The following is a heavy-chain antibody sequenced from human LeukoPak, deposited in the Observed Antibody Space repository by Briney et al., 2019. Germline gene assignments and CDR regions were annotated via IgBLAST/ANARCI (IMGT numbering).Heavy chain of an antibody. Sequence: GASVKVSCKASGYTCTSYGISWVRQAPGQGLEWMGWICAYNGNTNYAQKLQGRVTMTTDTSTSTAYMELRSLRSDDTAVYYCSRAKGMVFTMIVVVTDWFDPWGQGTLVTVSS. D-gene: IGHD3-22*01. CDR1: GYTCTSYG. CDR3: SRAKGMVFTMIVVVTDWFDP. V-gene: IGHV1-18*01. CDR2: ICAYNGNT. J-gene: IGHJ5*02.